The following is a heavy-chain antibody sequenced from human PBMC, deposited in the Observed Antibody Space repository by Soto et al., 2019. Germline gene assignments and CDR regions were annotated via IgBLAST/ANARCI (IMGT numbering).Heavy chain of an antibody. Sequence: PGGSLRLSCAASGFTFSSYDMHWVRQATGKGLEWVSAIGTAGDTYYPGSVKGRFTISRENAKNSLYLQMNSLRAGDTAVYYCERSSPDDYGDSYYFDYWGQGTLVTVSS. CDR3: ERSSPDDYGDSYYFDY. CDR2: IGTAGDT. J-gene: IGHJ4*02. CDR1: GFTFSSYD. V-gene: IGHV3-13*01. D-gene: IGHD4-17*01.